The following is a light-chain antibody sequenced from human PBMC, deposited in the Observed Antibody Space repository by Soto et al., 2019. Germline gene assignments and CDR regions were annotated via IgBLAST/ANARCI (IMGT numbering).Light chain of an antibody. V-gene: IGLV2-18*02. Sequence: QSVLTQPPSVSGSPGQSVTISCTGTSSDVGGYNRVSWYQQPPGTAPKLMISGVSNRPSGVPDRFSGSKSGNTASLTISGLQAEDEADYYCSSYTSSDTWVFGGGTKLTVL. CDR3: SSYTSSDTWV. CDR2: GVS. J-gene: IGLJ3*02. CDR1: SSDVGGYNR.